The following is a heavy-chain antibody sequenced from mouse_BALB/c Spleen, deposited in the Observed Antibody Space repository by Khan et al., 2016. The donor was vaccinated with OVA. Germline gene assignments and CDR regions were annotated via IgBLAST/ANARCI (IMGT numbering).Heavy chain of an antibody. V-gene: IGHV1-77*01. Sequence: QVQLQQSGPVLVKPGASVKMSCKASGYTFTDYIINWVRQRTGQGLEWIGQIYPGSGSTYYNEKFKGKATLTADKSSNTAYMQLRSLTSEESAVYFGATSGYGSVGYWGQGTTLTVSS. CDR3: ATSGYGSVGY. CDR1: GYTFTDYI. CDR2: IYPGSGST. J-gene: IGHJ2*01. D-gene: IGHD1-1*01.